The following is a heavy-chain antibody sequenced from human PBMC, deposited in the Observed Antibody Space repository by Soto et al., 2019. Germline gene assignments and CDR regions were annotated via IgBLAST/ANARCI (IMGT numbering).Heavy chain of an antibody. CDR2: ISAYNGNT. CDR1: GYTFTSYG. Sequence: QVQLVQSGAEVKKPGASVKVSCKASGYTFTSYGISWVRQAPGQGLEWMGWISAYNGNTNYAQKLQGRVTMTTDTSTSTAYMELRSLRSDDTAVYYCARAYDIVTGYNPCRAEYFQHWGQGTLVTVSS. J-gene: IGHJ1*01. V-gene: IGHV1-18*01. CDR3: ARAYDIVTGYNPCRAEYFQH. D-gene: IGHD3-9*01.